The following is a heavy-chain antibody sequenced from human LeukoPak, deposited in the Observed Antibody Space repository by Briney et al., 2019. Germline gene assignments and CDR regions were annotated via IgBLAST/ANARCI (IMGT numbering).Heavy chain of an antibody. D-gene: IGHD3-10*01. J-gene: IGHJ4*02. CDR1: GFACSTNY. CDR3: ASSMVRGVITAFDY. Sequence: PGGSLRLSCAAAGFACSTNYMSWVRQAAGKRLGWVSGIYSGGSTYYADSVKGRFTIARDNSKNTLYLQMNSLRAEDTAVYYCASSMVRGVITAFDYWGQGTLVSISS. CDR2: IYSGGST. V-gene: IGHV3-53*01.